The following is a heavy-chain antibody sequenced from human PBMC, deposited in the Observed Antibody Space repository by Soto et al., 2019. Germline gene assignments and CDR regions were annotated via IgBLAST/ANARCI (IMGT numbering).Heavy chain of an antibody. J-gene: IGHJ4*02. D-gene: IGHD1-1*01. V-gene: IGHV3-30*18. CDR3: AKEGTGTRLRVDYFDY. CDR2: ISYDGSNK. CDR1: GFTFSSYG. Sequence: QVQLVESGGGVVQPGRSLRLSCAASGFTFSSYGMHWVRQAPGKGLEWVAVISYDGSNKYYADSVKGRFTISRDNSKNTLYLKMNSLRAEDTAVYYCAKEGTGTRLRVDYFDYWGQGTLVTVSS.